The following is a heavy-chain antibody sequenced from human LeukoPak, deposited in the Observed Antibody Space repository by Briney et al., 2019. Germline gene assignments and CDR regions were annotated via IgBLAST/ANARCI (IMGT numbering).Heavy chain of an antibody. CDR3: TTRPMPNDDYPLDY. CDR2: IKSKSDGETA. D-gene: IGHD4-17*01. V-gene: IGHV3-15*05. Sequence: GGSLTLSCAASGCTFINSWMTWVRQTPGKGLEWFGRIKSKSDGETADYAAPVIGRFTISRDDSKNTLFVQLNNLKVEDTAVYFCTTRPMPNDDYPLDYWGQGTLVTVSS. J-gene: IGHJ4*02. CDR1: GCTFINSW.